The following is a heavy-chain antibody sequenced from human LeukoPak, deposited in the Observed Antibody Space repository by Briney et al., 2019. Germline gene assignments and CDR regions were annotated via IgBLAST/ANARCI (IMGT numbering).Heavy chain of an antibody. CDR3: ARGKIGYYYGDYDGY. J-gene: IGHJ4*02. D-gene: IGHD4-17*01. CDR2: ISTISSTK. Sequence: GGSLRLSCAASGFTFSSYDMNWVRQAPGKGLEWVSYISTISSTKYYADSVKGRITISRDNAKNSLYLQMNSLRDEDTAVYYCARGKIGYYYGDYDGYWGQGTLVTVSS. V-gene: IGHV3-48*02. CDR1: GFTFSSYD.